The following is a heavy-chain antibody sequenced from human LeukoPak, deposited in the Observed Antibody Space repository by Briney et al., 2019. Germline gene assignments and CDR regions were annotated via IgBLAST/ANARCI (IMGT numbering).Heavy chain of an antibody. V-gene: IGHV3-23*01. D-gene: IGHD4-17*01. CDR2: ISGSGGST. CDR3: AKDVSTTVISPPGY. Sequence: ETLSLTCTVSGGSISSYYWCWVRQAPGKGLEWVSAISGSGGSTYYADSVKGRFTISRDNSKNTLYLQMSSLRAEDTAVYYCAKDVSTTVISPPGYWGQGTLVTVSS. CDR1: GGSISSYY. J-gene: IGHJ4*02.